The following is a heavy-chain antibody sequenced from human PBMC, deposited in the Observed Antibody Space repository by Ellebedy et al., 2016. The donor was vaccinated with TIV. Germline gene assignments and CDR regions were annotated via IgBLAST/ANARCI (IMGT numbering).Heavy chain of an antibody. D-gene: IGHD4-17*01. Sequence: GSLRLXXTVSGGSVSRGSYYWSWIRQPPGKGLEWIGYISYSGSTNYNPSLKSRVTISVDTSKNQFSLKLSSVTAADTAVYYCARHPPGIGDYSHWYFDLWGRGTLVTVSS. CDR1: GGSVSRGSYY. CDR3: ARHPPGIGDYSHWYFDL. V-gene: IGHV4-61*01. CDR2: ISYSGST. J-gene: IGHJ2*01.